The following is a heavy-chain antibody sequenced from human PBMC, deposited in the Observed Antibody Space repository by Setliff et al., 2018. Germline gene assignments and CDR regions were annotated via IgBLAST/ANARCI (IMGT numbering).Heavy chain of an antibody. Sequence: GESLKISCKVSGYTFTSYWIAWVRQMPGKGLEYMGIIYPADSDTTYSPSFQGQVTISADKSINTAYLQWSSLKASDTAIYYCARVGPLTDDAFDIWGQGTMVTVSS. J-gene: IGHJ3*02. CDR2: IYPADSDT. D-gene: IGHD1-26*01. CDR1: GYTFTSYW. CDR3: ARVGPLTDDAFDI. V-gene: IGHV5-51*01.